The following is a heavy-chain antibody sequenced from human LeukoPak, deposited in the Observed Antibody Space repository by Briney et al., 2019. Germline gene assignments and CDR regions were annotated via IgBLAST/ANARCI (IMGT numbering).Heavy chain of an antibody. CDR3: VRRQGGGWYGFDY. Sequence: ASVKVSCKASGYTFTNYYIHWARQAPGQGLEWMGWINPTSGATNYAQKFQGRATMTRDTSISTAYMELSSLRFDDTALYYCVRRQGGGWYGFDYWGQGTLVTVSS. CDR2: INPTSGAT. J-gene: IGHJ4*02. D-gene: IGHD6-19*01. CDR1: GYTFTNYY. V-gene: IGHV1-2*02.